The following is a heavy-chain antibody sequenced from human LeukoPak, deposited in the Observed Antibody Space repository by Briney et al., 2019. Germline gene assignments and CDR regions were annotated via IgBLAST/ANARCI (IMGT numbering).Heavy chain of an antibody. D-gene: IGHD1-1*01. CDR3: ARAPDDITPYYGMDV. J-gene: IGHJ6*02. V-gene: IGHV3-21*01. CDR1: GFTFSSYS. CDR2: ISSSSYI. Sequence: GGSLRLSCAASGFTFSSYSMNWVRQAPGKGLEWVSYISSSSYIYYADSVKGRFTISRDNAKNSLYLQVNSLRAEDTAVYYCARAPDDITPYYGMDVWGQGTTVTVSS.